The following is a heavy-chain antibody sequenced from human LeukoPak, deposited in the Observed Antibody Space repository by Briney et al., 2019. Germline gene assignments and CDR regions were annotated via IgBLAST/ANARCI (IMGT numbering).Heavy chain of an antibody. CDR2: MNPNSGNT. CDR3: AREVGGPFKYYYYYGMDV. D-gene: IGHD2-15*01. V-gene: IGHV1-8*01. CDR1: GYTFTSYD. Sequence: GASVKVPCKASGYTFTSYDINWVRQATGQGLEWMGWMNPNSGNTGYAQKFQGRVTMTRNTSISTAYMELSSLRSEDTAVYYCAREVGGPFKYYYYYGMDVWGQGTTVTVSS. J-gene: IGHJ6*02.